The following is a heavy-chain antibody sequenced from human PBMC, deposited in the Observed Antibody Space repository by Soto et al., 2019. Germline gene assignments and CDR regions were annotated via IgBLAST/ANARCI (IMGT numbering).Heavy chain of an antibody. CDR3: AREYNWNDGPNAFDI. J-gene: IGHJ3*02. Sequence: ASVKVSCKVSGYTLTELSMHWVRQAPGQGLEWMGWINPNSGGTNYAQKFQGWVTMTRDTSISTAYMELSRLRSDDTAVYYCAREYNWNDGPNAFDIWGQGTMVT. V-gene: IGHV1-2*04. D-gene: IGHD1-1*01. CDR2: INPNSGGT. CDR1: GYTLTELS.